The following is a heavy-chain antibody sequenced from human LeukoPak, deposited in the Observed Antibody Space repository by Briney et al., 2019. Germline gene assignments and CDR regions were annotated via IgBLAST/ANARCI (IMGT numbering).Heavy chain of an antibody. CDR1: GFTFSSYA. CDR2: ISTNGGST. D-gene: IGHD3-22*01. Sequence: GGSLRLSCAASGFTFSSYAMSWVRQAPGKGLEWVSGISTNGGSTSYADSVKGRFTISRDNPRNTLYMQMNCLSAEDTAVYYCSVMHRYYDGSGYWVQWGQGTLVTVSS. J-gene: IGHJ4*02. V-gene: IGHV3-23*01. CDR3: SVMHRYYDGSGYWVQ.